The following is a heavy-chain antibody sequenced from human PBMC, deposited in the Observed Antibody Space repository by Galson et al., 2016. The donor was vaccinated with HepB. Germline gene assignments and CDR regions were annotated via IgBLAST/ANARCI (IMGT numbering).Heavy chain of an antibody. CDR1: GFTISSYW. Sequence: SLRLSCAASGFTISSYWMTWVRQAPGKGLEWVANIKEDGGQKNYVDSVKGRFTISRDNAKNSVYLQMSSLRAEDTAVYFCARDREWHSDYWGQGTLVTVSS. V-gene: IGHV3-7*03. D-gene: IGHD3-3*01. CDR3: ARDREWHSDY. CDR2: IKEDGGQK. J-gene: IGHJ4*02.